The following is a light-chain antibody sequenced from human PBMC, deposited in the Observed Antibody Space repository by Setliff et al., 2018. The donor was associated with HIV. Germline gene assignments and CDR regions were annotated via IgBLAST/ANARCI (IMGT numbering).Light chain of an antibody. CDR1: SSDVGGYKF. V-gene: IGLV2-14*01. CDR3: NTYISSTPNYV. Sequence: QSALAQPASVSGSPGQSITISCTGTSSDVGGYKFVSWYQQHPGKAPKLMIYEVSNRPSGVSDRFSGSKSGSTASLTISGLQAEDEADYYCNTYISSTPNYVFGTGTKVTVL. J-gene: IGLJ1*01. CDR2: EVS.